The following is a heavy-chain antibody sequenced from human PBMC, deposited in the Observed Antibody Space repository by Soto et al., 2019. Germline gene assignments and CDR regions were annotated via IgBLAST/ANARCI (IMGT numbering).Heavy chain of an antibody. Sequence: PSQTLSLTCAISGDSVSSNSAAWNWIRQPPSRGLEWLGRTYYRSKWYNDYAVSVKSRITINPDTSKNQFSLQLNSVTPEDTAVYYCARSQTDYYYGMDVWGQGTTVTVSS. CDR2: TYYRSKWYN. V-gene: IGHV6-1*01. CDR1: GDSVSSNSAA. CDR3: ARSQTDYYYGMDV. J-gene: IGHJ6*02.